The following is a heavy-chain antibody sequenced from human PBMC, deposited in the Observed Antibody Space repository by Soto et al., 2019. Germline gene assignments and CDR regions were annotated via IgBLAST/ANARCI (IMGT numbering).Heavy chain of an antibody. Sequence: SVKVSCKASGGTFSSYAISWVRQAPGQGLEWMGGIIPIFGTANYAQKFQGRATITADKSTSTAYMELSSLRSEDTAVYYCARVWGLRFLERGMEVWGQGSTVTVAS. CDR3: ARVWGLRFLERGMEV. CDR2: IIPIFGTA. D-gene: IGHD3-3*01. V-gene: IGHV1-69*06. CDR1: GGTFSSYA. J-gene: IGHJ6*02.